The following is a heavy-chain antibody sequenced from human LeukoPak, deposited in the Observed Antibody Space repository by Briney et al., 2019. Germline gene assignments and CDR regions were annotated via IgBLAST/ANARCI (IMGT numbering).Heavy chain of an antibody. Sequence: KPSETLSLTCTVSGGSISSYYLSWIRQPAGKGLEWIGRIYSRGTTYNPSLKRRVTMSTDTSRNHVSLTLNSVTAADTAVYYCARDSGTTGEVKFDPWGQGTLVTVSS. CDR3: ARDSGTTGEVKFDP. CDR1: GGSISSYY. V-gene: IGHV4-4*07. D-gene: IGHD3-10*01. CDR2: IYSRGT. J-gene: IGHJ5*02.